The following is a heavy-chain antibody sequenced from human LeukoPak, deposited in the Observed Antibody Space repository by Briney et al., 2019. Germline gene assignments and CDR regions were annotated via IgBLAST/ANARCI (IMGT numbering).Heavy chain of an antibody. D-gene: IGHD6-19*01. CDR2: INPNSGGT. Sequence: ASVKVSCKASGYTFTGYYMHWVRQAPGQGLEWMGWINPNSGGTNYAQKFQGRVTMTRDTSISTAYMELSRLRSDDTAVYYCALPKAVAEYFDYWGQGTLVTVSS. J-gene: IGHJ4*02. V-gene: IGHV1-2*02. CDR1: GYTFTGYY. CDR3: ALPKAVAEYFDY.